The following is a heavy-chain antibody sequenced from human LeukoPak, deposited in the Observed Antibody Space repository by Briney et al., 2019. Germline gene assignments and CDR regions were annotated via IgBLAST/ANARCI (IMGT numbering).Heavy chain of an antibody. J-gene: IGHJ1*01. CDR3: AGRGQRYFRD. V-gene: IGHV4-4*08. CDR1: GGTISSYD. CDR2: IYRFGNT. Sequence: PSETLSLTCTVSGGTISSYDWSWIRQPPGKGLEWFGYIYRFGNTDYNPSLMRRVTISLDTSKKQLSLNLTSVTAEGTAVYYCAGRGQRYFRDWGQGTLVTVSS.